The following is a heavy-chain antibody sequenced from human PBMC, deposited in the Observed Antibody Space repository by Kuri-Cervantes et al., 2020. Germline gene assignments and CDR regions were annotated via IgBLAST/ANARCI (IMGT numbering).Heavy chain of an antibody. J-gene: IGHJ5*02. CDR2: IVHRGDT. CDR3: ARGYNWNYGIWFDP. CDR1: GFTFSTYA. Sequence: GSLRLSCAASGFTFSTYALSWVRQSPGKGLEWIGDIVHRGDTNYSPSLKSRVTISIDTSKNQFSLRLPSVTVADTAVYHCARGYNWNYGIWFDPWGQGTLVTVSS. D-gene: IGHD1-7*01. V-gene: IGHV4-34*12.